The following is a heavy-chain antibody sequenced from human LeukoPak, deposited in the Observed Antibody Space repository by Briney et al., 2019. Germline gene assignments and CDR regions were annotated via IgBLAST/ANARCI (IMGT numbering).Heavy chain of an antibody. D-gene: IGHD2-21*01. V-gene: IGHV1-18*01. CDR2: TSAYNGNT. CDR3: ARDSSEFRSLIPH. J-gene: IGHJ1*01. CDR1: GYTFTSYG. Sequence: GASVKVSCKASGYTFTSYGISWVRQAPGQGLEWMGWTSAYNGNTNYAQKLQGRVTMTTDTSTSTAYMELRSLRSEDTAVYYCARDSSEFRSLIPHWGQGTLVTVSS.